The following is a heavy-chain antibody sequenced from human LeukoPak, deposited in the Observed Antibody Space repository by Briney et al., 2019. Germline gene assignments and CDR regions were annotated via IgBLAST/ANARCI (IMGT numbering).Heavy chain of an antibody. CDR1: GFTFSSYW. Sequence: GGSLRLSCAASGFTFSSYWMHWVRQTPGKGLVWVSRINRDGSSTIYADSVKSRFTISRDNAKNTLYLQMNSLRAEDTAVYYCARVGYYDSSGWGRYAFDIWGQGTMVTVSS. CDR2: INRDGSST. V-gene: IGHV3-74*01. J-gene: IGHJ3*02. CDR3: ARVGYYDSSGWGRYAFDI. D-gene: IGHD3-22*01.